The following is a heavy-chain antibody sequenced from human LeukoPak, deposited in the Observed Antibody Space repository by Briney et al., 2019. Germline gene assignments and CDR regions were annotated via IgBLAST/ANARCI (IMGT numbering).Heavy chain of an antibody. Sequence: PSETLSLTCAVSGGSISSSNWWSWVRQPPGKGLEWLGYIHYSGSSNYNPSLKSRVTISVDTSKNQFFLRLNSVTAADTAVYYCARHSLYDTFDIWGQGTMVTVSS. CDR1: GGSISSSNW. CDR3: ARHSLYDTFDI. CDR2: IHYSGSS. J-gene: IGHJ3*02. D-gene: IGHD2-15*01. V-gene: IGHV4-4*02.